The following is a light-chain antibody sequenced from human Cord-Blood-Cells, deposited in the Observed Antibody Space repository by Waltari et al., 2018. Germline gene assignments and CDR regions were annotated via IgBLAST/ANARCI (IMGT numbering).Light chain of an antibody. Sequence: QSALTQPASVSGSTGQSINISCTGTSSDGGSYNLVSWYQQHPGKAPKLMLYEGSKRPSGVSNRFSGSKSGNTASLTISGLQAEDEADYYCCSYAGSSTLVFGGGTKLTVL. V-gene: IGLV2-23*01. CDR1: SSDGGSYNL. J-gene: IGLJ3*02. CDR3: CSYAGSSTLV. CDR2: EGS.